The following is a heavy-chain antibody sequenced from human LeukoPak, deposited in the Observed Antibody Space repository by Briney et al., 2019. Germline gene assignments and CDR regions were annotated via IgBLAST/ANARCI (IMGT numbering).Heavy chain of an antibody. CDR3: AREPCSSGGSRYYFDY. CDR1: GYTFTSYA. V-gene: IGHV1-3*01. J-gene: IGHJ4*02. CDR2: INAGNGNT. Sequence: ASVKVSCKASGYTFTSYAMHWVRQAPGQRLEWMGWINAGNGNTKYSQKFQGRVTITRDTSASTAYMELSSLRSEDTAVYYCAREPCSSGGSRYYFDYWGQGTLVTVSS. D-gene: IGHD2-15*01.